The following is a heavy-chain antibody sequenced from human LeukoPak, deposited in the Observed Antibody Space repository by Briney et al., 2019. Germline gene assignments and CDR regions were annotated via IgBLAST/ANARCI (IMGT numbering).Heavy chain of an antibody. CDR3: ARRGSYSSSWSDY. CDR2: IYPGDSDT. D-gene: IGHD6-13*01. CDR1: GYSFTNYW. Sequence: GESLKISWKGSGYSFTNYWIGWVRQMPGKGLEWMGIIYPGDSDTRYSPSFQGQVTISADKSISTAYLQWSSLKASDTAMYYCARRGSYSSSWSDYWGQGTLVTVSS. V-gene: IGHV5-51*01. J-gene: IGHJ4*02.